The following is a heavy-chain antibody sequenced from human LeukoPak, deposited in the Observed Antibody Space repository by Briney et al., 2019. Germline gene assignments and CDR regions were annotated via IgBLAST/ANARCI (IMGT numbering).Heavy chain of an antibody. V-gene: IGHV3-21*01. CDR2: ISSGSRDI. D-gene: IGHD3-16*01. Sequence: PGGSLRLSCVVSGFTFSTYTMNWVRQAPGKGLEWVSSISSGSRDIYYADSLKGRFTISRDNAKNSLYLQMNSLRVDDTAVYYCASPPDYGDCWGQGTLVTVSS. CDR3: ASPPDYGDC. J-gene: IGHJ4*02. CDR1: GFTFSTYT.